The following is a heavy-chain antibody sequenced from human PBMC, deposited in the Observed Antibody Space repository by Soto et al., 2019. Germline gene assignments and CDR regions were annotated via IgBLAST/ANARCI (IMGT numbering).Heavy chain of an antibody. V-gene: IGHV1-3*01. CDR1: GYTFTSNA. Sequence: ASAKVSCKASGYTFTSNAIYWVRHAPGQRLEWMGWISVGNGNTRYSQKFQGRVTITRDTSASTAYMELSSLRSEDTAVYYCARGLNGYLHYFDYWGQGTLVTVSS. J-gene: IGHJ4*02. CDR2: ISVGNGNT. CDR3: ARGLNGYLHYFDY. D-gene: IGHD5-18*01.